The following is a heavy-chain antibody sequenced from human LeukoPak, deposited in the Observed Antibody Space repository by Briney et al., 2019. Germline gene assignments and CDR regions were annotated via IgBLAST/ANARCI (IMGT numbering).Heavy chain of an antibody. CDR2: ISSNGGST. Sequence: GGSLRLSCAASGFTFSSYAMHWVRQAPGKGLEYVSAISSNGGSTYYANSVKGRFTISRDNSKNTLYLQMGSLRAEDMAVYYCASVEYSSGWYGYWGQGTLGTVSS. CDR1: GFTFSSYA. CDR3: ASVEYSSGWYGY. V-gene: IGHV3-64*01. J-gene: IGHJ4*02. D-gene: IGHD6-19*01.